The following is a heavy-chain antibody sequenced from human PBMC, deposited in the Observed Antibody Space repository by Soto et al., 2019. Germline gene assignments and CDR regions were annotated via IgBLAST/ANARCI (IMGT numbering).Heavy chain of an antibody. V-gene: IGHV3-33*06. D-gene: IGHD6-19*01. CDR3: AKDNSGWAHDAFDI. CDR2: IWYDGSIT. J-gene: IGHJ3*02. CDR1: GFTFSSYG. Sequence: QVQLVESGGGVVQPGRSLRLSCAASGFTFSSYGMHWVRQAPGKGLEWVAVIWYDGSITSYADSVKGRLTISRDNSRNRLYLQMNSLRAEDTALYYCAKDNSGWAHDAFDIWGQGTMVTVSS.